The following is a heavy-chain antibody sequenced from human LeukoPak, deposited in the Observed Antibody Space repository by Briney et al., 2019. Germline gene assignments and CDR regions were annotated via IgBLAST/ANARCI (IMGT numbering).Heavy chain of an antibody. Sequence: ASVKVSCKASGYTFTGYYMHWVRQAPGQGLEWMGRINPNSGGTNYAQKFQGRVTMTRDTSISTAYMELSRLRSDDTAVYYCARGYRTVGAIEYFQHWGQGTLSPSPQ. J-gene: IGHJ1*01. CDR2: INPNSGGT. D-gene: IGHD1-26*01. V-gene: IGHV1-2*06. CDR1: GYTFTGYY. CDR3: ARGYRTVGAIEYFQH.